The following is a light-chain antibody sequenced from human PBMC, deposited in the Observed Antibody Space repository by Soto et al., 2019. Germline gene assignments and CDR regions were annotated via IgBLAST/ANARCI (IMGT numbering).Light chain of an antibody. CDR3: PQSESSWT. CDR2: DTS. V-gene: IGKV3-20*01. CDR1: QTVTNIF. J-gene: IGKJ1*01. Sequence: EIVLTQSPGTLSVSPGEKVTLSCRASQTVTNIFLAWYQQKPGQAPRLLIYDTSIRATGIPDRFSGSGSGTDFSLTISGLEPEDFAVYYCPQSESSWTFGQGTKVEIK.